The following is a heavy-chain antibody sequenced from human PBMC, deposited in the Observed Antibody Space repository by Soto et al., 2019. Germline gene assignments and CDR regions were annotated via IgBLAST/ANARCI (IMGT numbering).Heavy chain of an antibody. CDR2: IYPGDSDT. J-gene: IGHJ3*02. V-gene: IGHV5-51*01. CDR1: GYSFTSYW. Sequence: PGESLKISWKGSGYSFTSYWIGWVRQMPGKGLEWMGIIYPGDSDTRYSPSFQGQVTISADKSISTAYLQWSSLKASDTAMYYCARQNSSLGLPNDAFDIWGQGTMVTVSS. D-gene: IGHD6-6*01. CDR3: ARQNSSLGLPNDAFDI.